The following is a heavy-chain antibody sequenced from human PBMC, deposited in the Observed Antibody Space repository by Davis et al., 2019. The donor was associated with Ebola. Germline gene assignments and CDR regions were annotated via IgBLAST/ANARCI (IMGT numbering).Heavy chain of an antibody. CDR3: AGHSITIFGGYYYGMDV. Sequence: MPSETLSLTCAVSGGSFSGYYWSWIRQPPGTGLEWIGEINHSGSTNYNPSLKSRVTISVDKSKNQFSLKLSSVTAADTAVYYCAGHSITIFGGYYYGMDVWGQGTTVTVSS. D-gene: IGHD3-9*01. V-gene: IGHV4-34*01. CDR1: GGSFSGYY. CDR2: INHSGST. J-gene: IGHJ6*02.